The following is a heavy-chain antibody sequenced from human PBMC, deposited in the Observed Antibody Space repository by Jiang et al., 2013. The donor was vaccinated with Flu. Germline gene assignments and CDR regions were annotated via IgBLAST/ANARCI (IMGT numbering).Heavy chain of an antibody. V-gene: IGHV4-39*07. CDR2: IYYSGST. Sequence: PGLVKPSETLSLTCTVSGGSISSSSYYWGWIRQPPGKGLEWIGSIYYSGSTYYNPSLKSRVTISVDTSKNQFSLKLSSVTAADTAVYYCARVGDYGDYFDYWGQGTLVTVSS. D-gene: IGHD4-17*01. CDR1: GGSISSSSYY. J-gene: IGHJ4*02. CDR3: ARVGDYGDYFDY.